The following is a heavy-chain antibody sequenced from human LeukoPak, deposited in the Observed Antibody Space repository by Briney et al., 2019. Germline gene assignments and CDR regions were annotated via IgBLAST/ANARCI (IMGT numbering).Heavy chain of an antibody. CDR3: ARDQFGTKLD. Sequence: GGSLRLSCAASGFTFRIYTMTWVRQAPGKGLEWVSSISSSGSSMYYADSVKGRFTISRANAENSLYLQMNNLRSEDTAVYYCARDQFGTKLDWGQGTLVTVSS. V-gene: IGHV3-21*01. J-gene: IGHJ4*02. CDR1: GFTFRIYT. CDR2: ISSSGSSM. D-gene: IGHD1-1*01.